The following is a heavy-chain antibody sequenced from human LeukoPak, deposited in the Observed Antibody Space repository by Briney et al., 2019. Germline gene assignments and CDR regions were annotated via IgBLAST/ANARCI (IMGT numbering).Heavy chain of an antibody. CDR2: ISAYNGNT. CDR3: ARDFSRDITVAGTCAFDI. J-gene: IGHJ3*02. D-gene: IGHD6-19*01. CDR1: GYTFTSYG. V-gene: IGHV1-18*01. Sequence: AASVKVSCKASGYTFTSYGISWVRQAPGQGLEWMGWISAYNGNTNYARKLQGRVTMTTDTSTNTAYMELRSLRSVDTAVYYCARDFSRDITVAGTCAFDIWGQGTMVTVSS.